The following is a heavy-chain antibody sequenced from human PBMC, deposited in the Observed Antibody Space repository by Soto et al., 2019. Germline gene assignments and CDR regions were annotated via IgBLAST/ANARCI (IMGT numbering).Heavy chain of an antibody. Sequence: QVQLQESGPGLVKPSQTLSLTCTVSGGSISSGNYYWSWIRQHPGKGLEWIGYIFYRGSTYYNPSLKSRVTISVDTSTIQFSLKLSSVTAADTAVYYCARGGSGDIVVVADIDYWGQGTLVTVSS. CDR1: GGSISSGNYY. CDR2: IFYRGST. D-gene: IGHD2-15*01. V-gene: IGHV4-31*03. J-gene: IGHJ4*02. CDR3: ARGGSGDIVVVADIDY.